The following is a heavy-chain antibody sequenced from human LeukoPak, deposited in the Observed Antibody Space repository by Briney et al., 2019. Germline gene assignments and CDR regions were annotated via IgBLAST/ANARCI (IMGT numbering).Heavy chain of an antibody. V-gene: IGHV4-34*01. CDR3: ASKGPKYCSGGSCYRSDY. CDR1: GGSFSGYY. D-gene: IGHD2-15*01. Sequence: PAEPLSLTCAVYGGSFSGYYWSWIRQPPGKGLEWFGEINHSGITKYNASLKSRVTITVDTSKTQFSLKLSSVTAADTAVYYCASKGPKYCSGGSCYRSDYWGQGTLVTVSS. J-gene: IGHJ4*02. CDR2: INHSGIT.